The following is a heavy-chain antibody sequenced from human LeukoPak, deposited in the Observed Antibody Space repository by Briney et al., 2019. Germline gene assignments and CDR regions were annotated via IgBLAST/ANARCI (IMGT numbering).Heavy chain of an antibody. CDR1: GYTFTSYG. CDR3: ARDQQLEGGNWFDP. J-gene: IGHJ5*02. V-gene: IGHV1-18*01. D-gene: IGHD6-6*01. Sequence: ASVKVSCKASGYTFTSYGISWVRQAPGQGLEWMGWISAYNGNTNYAQKLQGRATMTTDTSTSTAYMELRSLRSDDTAVYYCARDQQLEGGNWFDPWGQGTLVTVSS. CDR2: ISAYNGNT.